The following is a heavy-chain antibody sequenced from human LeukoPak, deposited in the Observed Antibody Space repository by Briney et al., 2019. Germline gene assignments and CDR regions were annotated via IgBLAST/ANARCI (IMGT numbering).Heavy chain of an antibody. CDR2: IYYSGST. Sequence: SETLSLTCTVSGGSISSYYWSWIRQPPGKGLEWIGYIYYSGSTNYNPSLKSRVTISVDTSKNQFSLKLSSVTAADTAVYYCARVSVVVVVAERGYFDYWGQGTLVTVSS. D-gene: IGHD2-15*01. J-gene: IGHJ4*02. V-gene: IGHV4-59*01. CDR3: ARVSVVVVVAERGYFDY. CDR1: GGSISSYY.